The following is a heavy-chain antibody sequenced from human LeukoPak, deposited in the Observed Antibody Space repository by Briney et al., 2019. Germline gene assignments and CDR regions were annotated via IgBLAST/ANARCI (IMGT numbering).Heavy chain of an antibody. CDR2: ISNTGGST. CDR3: AQQVXYCSXXSXXFTH. CDR1: GFSFNTYA. V-gene: IGHV3-23*01. Sequence: GGSLRLSCAASGFSFNTYAMSWVRQAPGKGLEWVSAISNTGGSTYYADSVKGRFTISRDKSKNTLSLQINILRAEDTAVYYCAQQVXYCSXXSXXFTHWG. D-gene: IGHD2-2*01. J-gene: IGHJ1*01.